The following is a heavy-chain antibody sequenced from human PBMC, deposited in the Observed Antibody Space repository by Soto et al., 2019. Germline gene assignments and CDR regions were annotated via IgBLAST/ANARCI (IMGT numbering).Heavy chain of an antibody. J-gene: IGHJ4*02. CDR2: IKSWSDGGTT. V-gene: IGHV3-15*01. D-gene: IGHD1-1*01. CDR3: TTGTTVVKYYFDF. CDR1: GFTFHNAW. Sequence: EVQLVESGGGLVEPGESLRLSCVASGFTFHNAWMSWVRQAPGKGLEWVGRIKSWSDGGTTDYGAPVKGRFTISRDDSQNTLSLQMDSLKSEDTAVYYCTTGTTVVKYYFDFWGQGAMVTVSS.